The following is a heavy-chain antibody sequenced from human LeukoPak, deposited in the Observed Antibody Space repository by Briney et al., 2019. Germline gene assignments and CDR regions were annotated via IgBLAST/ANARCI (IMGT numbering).Heavy chain of an antibody. Sequence: SETLSLTCTVSGYSISSGYYWGWIRQPPGKGLEWIGSIYHSGSTYYNPSLKSRVTISVDTSKNQFSLKLSSVTAADTAVYYCARVFYMVRNHAFDIWGQGTMVTVSS. J-gene: IGHJ3*02. CDR3: ARVFYMVRNHAFDI. D-gene: IGHD3-10*01. CDR2: IYHSGST. V-gene: IGHV4-38-2*02. CDR1: GYSISSGYY.